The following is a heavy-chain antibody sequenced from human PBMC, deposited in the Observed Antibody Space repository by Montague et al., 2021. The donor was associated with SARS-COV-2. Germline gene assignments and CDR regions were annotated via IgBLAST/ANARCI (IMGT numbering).Heavy chain of an antibody. D-gene: IGHD3-10*01. Sequence: SLRLSCAASGFTVSSNYMSWVRQAPVKGLEWVSVIYSGGSTYYADSVXGRFTISRDNSKNTLYLQMNSLRAEDTAVYYCARDQRRYGSGSYYGPHYYYGMDVWGQGTTVTVSS. J-gene: IGHJ6*02. CDR2: IYSGGST. CDR3: ARDQRRYGSGSYYGPHYYYGMDV. V-gene: IGHV3-66*02. CDR1: GFTVSSNY.